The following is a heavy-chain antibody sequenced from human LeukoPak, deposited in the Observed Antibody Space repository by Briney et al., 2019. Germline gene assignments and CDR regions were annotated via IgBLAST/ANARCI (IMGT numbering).Heavy chain of an antibody. J-gene: IGHJ4*02. D-gene: IGHD5-12*01. CDR2: IYYSGST. CDR1: GGSISSGNYY. V-gene: IGHV4-30-4*01. CDR3: ARDRGYVTDY. Sequence: SETLSLTCTVSGGSISSGNYYWSWIRQPPGKGLEWIGYIYYSGSTYYNPSLKSRVTISVDTSKNQFSLKLSSVTAADTAVYYCARDRGYVTDYWGRGTLVTVSS.